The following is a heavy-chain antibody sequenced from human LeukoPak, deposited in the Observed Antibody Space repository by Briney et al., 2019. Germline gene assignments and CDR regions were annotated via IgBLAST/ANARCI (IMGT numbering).Heavy chain of an antibody. CDR3: ARHIDWKFGY. CDR2: IKQDGSEE. Sequence: GGSLRLSCAPSGFTFSTYWMTWVRQAPGKGLEWVANIKQDGSEEYYVDSVKGRFTISKDNAKNSLYLQMNSLRVEDTAVYYCARHIDWKFGYWGQGTLVTVAS. J-gene: IGHJ4*02. D-gene: IGHD1-1*01. V-gene: IGHV3-7*01. CDR1: GFTFSTYW.